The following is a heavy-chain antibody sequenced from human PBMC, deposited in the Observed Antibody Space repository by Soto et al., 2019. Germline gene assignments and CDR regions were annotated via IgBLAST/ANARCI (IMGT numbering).Heavy chain of an antibody. D-gene: IGHD6-13*01. CDR2: IVIGSDYT. CDR1: GFTFSDYY. V-gene: IGHV3-11*06. Sequence: RLSCAASGFTFSDYYMSWIRQAPGKGLEWVSYIVIGSDYTNYADSVKGRFTISRDNAKNSLYLEMNSLRVEDTAVYYCARLRASSWYMGGYLDYWGQGTLVTVSS. CDR3: ARLRASSWYMGGYLDY. J-gene: IGHJ4*02.